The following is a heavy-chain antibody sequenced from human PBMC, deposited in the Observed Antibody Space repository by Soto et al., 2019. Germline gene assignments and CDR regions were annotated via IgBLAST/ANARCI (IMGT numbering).Heavy chain of an antibody. CDR2: IYYTGST. D-gene: IGHD3-10*01. V-gene: IGHV4-59*12. CDR1: GGSISSYY. Sequence: PSETLSLTCTVSGGSISSYYWSWIRQPPGKGLEWIAYIYYTGSTNYNPSLKSRVTLSADTSKNQFSLKLSSVTAADTAVYYCARGPSLVYYYGSGSHNWFDPWGQGTLVTVSS. CDR3: ARGPSLVYYYGSGSHNWFDP. J-gene: IGHJ5*02.